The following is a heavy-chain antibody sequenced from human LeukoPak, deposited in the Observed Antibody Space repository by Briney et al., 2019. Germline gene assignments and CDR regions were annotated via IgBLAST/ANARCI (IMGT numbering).Heavy chain of an antibody. V-gene: IGHV1-24*01. CDR3: AMTDRYAGRPFDY. CDR2: FDPEDGEDGET. CDR1: GYSLIEVA. D-gene: IGHD3-9*01. Sequence: ASVKVSCKVSGYSLIEVAMHWVRQAPGKGLEWVGSFDPEDGEDGETHYAQKFQGIVTMTEDASTDTAYMELTSLSSEDTALYYCAMTDRYAGRPFDYWGQGTLVTVSS. J-gene: IGHJ4*02.